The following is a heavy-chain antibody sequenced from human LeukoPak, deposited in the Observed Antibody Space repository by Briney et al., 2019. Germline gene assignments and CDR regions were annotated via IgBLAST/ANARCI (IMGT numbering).Heavy chain of an antibody. D-gene: IGHD4-17*01. V-gene: IGHV3-23*01. CDR3: AKAALGYGDYYYYYYMDV. CDR2: ISGSGGST. CDR1: GFTFCSYG. Sequence: GGSLRLSCAASGFTFCSYGMSWVRQAPGKGLEWGSAISGSGGSTYYADSVKGRFTISRDNSKNTLYLQMNSLRAEDTAVYYCAKAALGYGDYYYYYYMDVWGKGTTVTVSS. J-gene: IGHJ6*03.